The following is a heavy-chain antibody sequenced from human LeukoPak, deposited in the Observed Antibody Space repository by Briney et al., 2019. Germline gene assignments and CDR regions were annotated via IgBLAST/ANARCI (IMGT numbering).Heavy chain of an antibody. J-gene: IGHJ4*02. CDR2: ISYDGSNK. V-gene: IGHV3-30*18. Sequence: GRSLRLSCAASGFTFSSYGMHWVRQAPGKGLEWVAVISYDGSNKYYADSVKGRFTISRDNSKNTLYLQMNSLRAEDTAVYYYAKDTYYYDSSGYLDYWGQGTLVTVSS. D-gene: IGHD3-22*01. CDR3: AKDTYYYDSSGYLDY. CDR1: GFTFSSYG.